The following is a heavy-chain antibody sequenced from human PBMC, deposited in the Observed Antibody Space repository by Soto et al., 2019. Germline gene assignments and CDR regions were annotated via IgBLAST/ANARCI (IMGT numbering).Heavy chain of an antibody. CDR3: AREMDPEWIRYLDX. Sequence: SETLSLTCSVSGGSISSNYWSWIRLPAGKGLEWILRIYYNGNTNYNPSLKSRVTMSVDTSKNQFSLNLSSVTAADTAMYYCAREMDPEWIRYLDXWGLGTLVTVSX. V-gene: IGHV4-4*07. CDR1: GGSISSNY. CDR2: IYYNGNT. D-gene: IGHD5-12*01. J-gene: IGHJ4*01.